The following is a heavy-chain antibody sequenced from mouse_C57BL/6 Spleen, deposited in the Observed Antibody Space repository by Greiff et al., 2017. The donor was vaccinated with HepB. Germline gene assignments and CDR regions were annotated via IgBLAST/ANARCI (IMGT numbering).Heavy chain of an antibody. Sequence: EVMLVESGGGLVKPGGSLKLSCAASGFTFSSYAMSWVRQTPEKRLEWVATISDGGSYTYYPDNVKGRFTISRDNANNNMYLQMSHLKSEDTAMYDCARGGFYDYDGYYYAMDYWGQGTSVTVSS. CDR3: ARGGFYDYDGYYYAMDY. CDR2: ISDGGSYT. J-gene: IGHJ4*01. V-gene: IGHV5-4*03. D-gene: IGHD2-4*01. CDR1: GFTFSSYA.